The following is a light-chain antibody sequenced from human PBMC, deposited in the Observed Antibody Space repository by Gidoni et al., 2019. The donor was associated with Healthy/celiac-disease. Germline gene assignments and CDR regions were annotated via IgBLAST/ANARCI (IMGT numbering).Light chain of an antibody. J-gene: IGKJ2*01. Sequence: DIQMTQSPSTLSASVGDRVTITCRASQSISSWLAWYQQKPGKAPKLLIYDASSLESGVQSRFSGSGSGTEFTLTISSLQPDDFATYYCQQYKSYSPTFGQGTKLEIK. CDR3: QQYKSYSPT. V-gene: IGKV1-5*01. CDR1: QSISSW. CDR2: DAS.